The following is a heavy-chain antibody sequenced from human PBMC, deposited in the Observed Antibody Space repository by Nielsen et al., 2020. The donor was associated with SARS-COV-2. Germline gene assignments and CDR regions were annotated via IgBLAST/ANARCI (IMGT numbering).Heavy chain of an antibody. V-gene: IGHV1-46*01. D-gene: IGHD6-13*01. CDR3: ARGGFSRTSNIDF. CDR2: VNPVDGST. CDR1: GYPFSSVY. J-gene: IGHJ4*02. Sequence: ASVKVSCKASGYPFSSVYIYWVRQAPGKGLEWMGIVNPVDGSTNYVQKFQGRVTMTRDTSTSTVYMELSSLRSEDTAVYYCARGGFSRTSNIDFWGQGTLVTGSS.